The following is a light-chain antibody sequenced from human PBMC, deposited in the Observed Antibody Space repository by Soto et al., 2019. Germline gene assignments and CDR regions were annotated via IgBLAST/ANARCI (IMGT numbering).Light chain of an antibody. CDR1: RSNIGTGYD. CDR3: QSYDSSLSEYV. V-gene: IGLV1-40*01. J-gene: IGLJ1*01. Sequence: QSVLTQPPSVSGAPGQRVTISCTGSRSNIGTGYDVHWYQQLPGTAPKLLIYGNSNRPSGVPDRFSGSKSGTSASLAITGLHADDEADYYCQSYDSSLSEYVFGTGTKLTVL. CDR2: GNS.